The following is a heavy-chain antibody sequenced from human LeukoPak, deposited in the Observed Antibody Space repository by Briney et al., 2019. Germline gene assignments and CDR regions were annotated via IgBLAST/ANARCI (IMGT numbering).Heavy chain of an antibody. CDR1: GFTFSNYG. D-gene: IGHD3-22*01. CDR3: ARDRHLYDSSGSPYYYYYCMDV. V-gene: IGHV3-66*01. CDR2: IYSGGST. Sequence: GGSLRLSCAASGFTFSNYGMSWVRQAPGKGLEWVSVIYSGGSTYYADSVKGRFTISRDNSKNTLYLQMNSLRAEDTAVYYCARDRHLYDSSGSPYYYYYCMDVWGKGTTVTVSS. J-gene: IGHJ6*03.